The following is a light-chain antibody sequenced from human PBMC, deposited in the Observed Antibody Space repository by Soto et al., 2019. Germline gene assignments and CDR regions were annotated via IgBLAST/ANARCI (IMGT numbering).Light chain of an antibody. V-gene: IGLV1-40*01. CDR3: SSYTRSSTSYV. J-gene: IGLJ1*01. CDR1: NSNIGAGYD. CDR2: GST. Sequence: QSVLAQPPSVSGAPGQRVSLSCTGNNSNIGAGYDVHWYQQLPGTAPKLLISGSTNRPLGIPDRFSGSKSGTSASLAIAGLQAEDEGDYYCSSYTRSSTSYVFGTGTKLTVL.